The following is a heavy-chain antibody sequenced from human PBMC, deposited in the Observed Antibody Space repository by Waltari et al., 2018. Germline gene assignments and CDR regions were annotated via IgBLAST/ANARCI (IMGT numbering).Heavy chain of an antibody. Sequence: QLQLQESGPGLVKPSGTLPLSCAVSGDSVTSPNWWSWVRQSPQRGLEWIGQVLSTGKTNYSQAVARRVTMSLDASNTQFSLKLTSATAADTAVYYCARDRGRGLYLDAWGPGTLVTVSP. CDR2: VLSTGKT. J-gene: IGHJ5*02. V-gene: IGHV4-4*02. CDR3: ARDRGRGLYLDA. CDR1: GDSVTSPNW. D-gene: IGHD2-15*01.